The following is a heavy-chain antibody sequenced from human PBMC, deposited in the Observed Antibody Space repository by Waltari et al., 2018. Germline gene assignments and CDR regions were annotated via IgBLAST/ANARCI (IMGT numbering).Heavy chain of an antibody. CDR2: SSSDGSGK. D-gene: IGHD1-26*01. CDR1: GYPVHQYG. CDR3: AKAGGIYNYPLDP. Sequence: QVAESGGGVVQPGGSLRLSCLASGYPVHQYGMHWVRQAPGKGLEWLAVSSSDGSGKYYADSVKGRFTMSRDNSKNMVYLQMNSLRPEDTAVYYCAKAGGIYNYPLDPWGQGTLVTVSS. J-gene: IGHJ5*02. V-gene: IGHV3-30*18.